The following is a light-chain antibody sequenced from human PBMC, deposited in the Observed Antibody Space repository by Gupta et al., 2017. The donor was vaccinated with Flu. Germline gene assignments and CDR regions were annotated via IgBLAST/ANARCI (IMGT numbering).Light chain of an antibody. Sequence: QSVLTQPPSMSGAPGQRLTISCTGSSSNLGAGYDVHWYQHLPGTAPKLLIYGNNNRPSGVPDRFSGSKSGTSASLAITGLQAEDEADYYCQSYDTSLSGSVFGGGTKLTGL. J-gene: IGLJ3*02. CDR2: GNN. CDR1: SSNLGAGYD. CDR3: QSYDTSLSGSV. V-gene: IGLV1-40*01.